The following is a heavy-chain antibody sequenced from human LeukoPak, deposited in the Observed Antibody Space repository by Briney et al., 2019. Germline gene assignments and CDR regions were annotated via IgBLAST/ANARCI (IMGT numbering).Heavy chain of an antibody. D-gene: IGHD3-10*01. V-gene: IGHV4-31*03. CDR3: ARVGSLWFGELAEVDY. CDR2: IYYGVST. J-gene: IGHJ4*02. Sequence: PSQTLSLTCTVSGGSFSRGGYYWSSSRQHPGKGREWIGYIYYGVSTYYNPSLKSRVTISVDTSKNQFSLKLSSVTAADTAVYYCARVGSLWFGELAEVDYWGQGTLVTVSS. CDR1: GGSFSRGGYY.